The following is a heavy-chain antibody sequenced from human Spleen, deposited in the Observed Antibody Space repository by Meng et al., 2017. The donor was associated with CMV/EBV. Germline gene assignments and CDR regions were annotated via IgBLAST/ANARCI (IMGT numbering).Heavy chain of an antibody. CDR3: ASGPFKN. J-gene: IGHJ4*02. V-gene: IGHV3-53*01. CDR2: IYGDGRT. CDR1: GFTVSSDY. Sequence: GESLKISCAASGFTVSSDYMAWVRQAPVKGLEWVSGIYGDGRTYYADFVKGRFTISRDDSKNTVFLQMDSLRAEDSAVYSCASGPFKNWGQGTLVTVSS.